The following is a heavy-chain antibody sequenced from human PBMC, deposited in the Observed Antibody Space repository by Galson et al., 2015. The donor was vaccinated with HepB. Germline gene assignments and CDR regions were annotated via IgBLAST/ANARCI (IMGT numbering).Heavy chain of an antibody. Sequence: SVKVSCKASGYSFTTYYIHWVRQAPGQGLEWMGIINPSADTTSYAEKLQGRVSMTRDTSTTTVFMELSSLRSEDTAVYYCARDLRMNEWELPDYWGQGTLVIVSS. CDR1: GYSFTTYY. CDR2: INPSADTT. V-gene: IGHV1-46*03. J-gene: IGHJ4*02. D-gene: IGHD1-26*01. CDR3: ARDLRMNEWELPDY.